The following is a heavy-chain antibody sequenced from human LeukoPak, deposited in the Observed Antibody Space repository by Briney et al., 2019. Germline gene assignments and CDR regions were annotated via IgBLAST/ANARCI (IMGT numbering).Heavy chain of an antibody. V-gene: IGHV4-59*12. Sequence: PSETLSLTCSVSGGFMSSYYWSWIRQSPGKGLEWIGYIYHSGSTDYNSSLKSRVTISEDTSKKQFSLKVNSVTAADTAVYYCARDRAGYWADYWGQGILVTVSS. J-gene: IGHJ4*02. CDR3: ARDRAGYWADY. D-gene: IGHD2-8*02. CDR1: GGFMSSYY. CDR2: IYHSGST.